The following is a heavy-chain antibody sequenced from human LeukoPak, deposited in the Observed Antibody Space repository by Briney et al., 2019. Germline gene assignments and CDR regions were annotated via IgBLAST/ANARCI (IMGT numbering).Heavy chain of an antibody. CDR2: INPNSGGT. CDR1: GYTFTGYY. Sequence: GASVTVSCKASGYTFTGYYMHWVRQAPGQGLEWMGWINPNSGGTNYAQKFQGRVTMTRDTSISTAYMELSRLRSDDTAVYYCARAGGVYCSSTSCSEIDPWGQGTLVTVSS. J-gene: IGHJ5*02. D-gene: IGHD2-2*01. CDR3: ARAGGVYCSSTSCSEIDP. V-gene: IGHV1-2*02.